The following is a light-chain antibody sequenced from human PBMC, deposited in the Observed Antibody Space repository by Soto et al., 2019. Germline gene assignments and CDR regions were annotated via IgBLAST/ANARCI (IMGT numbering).Light chain of an antibody. V-gene: IGKV1-27*01. CDR2: AAS. Sequence: DIQMTQSPSSLSASVGDRVTITCRASQGISNYLAWYQQKPGKVPNLLIYAASTLTSGGPSRFSGSGSGTDVTLIVSSLQPEDVATYFCQNYKSAPFTCGGGTKVQIK. CDR1: QGISNY. CDR3: QNYKSAPFT. J-gene: IGKJ4*01.